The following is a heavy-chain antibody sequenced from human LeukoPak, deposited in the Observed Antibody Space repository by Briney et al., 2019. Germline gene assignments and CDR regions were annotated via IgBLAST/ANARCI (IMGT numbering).Heavy chain of an antibody. D-gene: IGHD2-2*01. V-gene: IGHV1-18*04. Sequence: ASVKVSCKASGYTFTSYGISWVRQAPGQGVDWMGWVSAYNGDTNYAQRFQGRVTMTTDASTSTAYMELRSLRSDDTAVYYCARDCSTSCCPLFNFWGQGTLVTVSS. J-gene: IGHJ4*02. CDR3: ARDCSTSCCPLFNF. CDR2: VSAYNGDT. CDR1: GYTFTSYG.